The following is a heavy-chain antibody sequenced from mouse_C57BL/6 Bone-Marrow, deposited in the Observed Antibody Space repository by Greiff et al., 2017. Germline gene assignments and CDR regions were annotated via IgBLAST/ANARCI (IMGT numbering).Heavy chain of an antibody. J-gene: IGHJ4*01. CDR3: ARDCYVCMDY. CDR1: GYTFTSYG. V-gene: IGHV1-81*01. Sequence: QVQLKQSGAELARPGASVKLSCKASGYTFTSYGISWVKQRTGQGLEWIGEIYPRSGNTYYNEKFKGKATLTADKSSRTAYMELRSLTSEDSAVYFCARDCYVCMDYWGQGTSVTVSS. D-gene: IGHD1-1*01. CDR2: IYPRSGNT.